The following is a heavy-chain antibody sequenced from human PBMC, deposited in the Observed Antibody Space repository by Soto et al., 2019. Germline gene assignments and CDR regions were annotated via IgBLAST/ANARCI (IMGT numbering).Heavy chain of an antibody. CDR3: ARAPGVRGVPSYGMDV. D-gene: IGHD3-10*01. CDR1: GYTFTDYF. CDR2: INPNSGDT. J-gene: IGHJ6*02. V-gene: IGHV1-2*02. Sequence: QVQLIQSGAEVKKPGASVKVSCKASGYTFTDYFIHWVRQAPGQGLEWMGWINPNSGDTNYAPKFQGRVTMTTDTSISTAYMDLSRLRSDDTAVSYCARAPGVRGVPSYGMDVWGQGTTVTVSS.